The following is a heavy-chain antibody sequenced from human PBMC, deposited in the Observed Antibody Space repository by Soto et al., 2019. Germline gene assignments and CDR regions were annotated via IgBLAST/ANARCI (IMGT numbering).Heavy chain of an antibody. J-gene: IGHJ6*02. CDR2: IYYSGST. CDR1: GGSISSSSYY. V-gene: IGHV4-39*01. Sequence: SETLSLTCTVSGGSISSSSYYWGWIRQPPGKGLEWIGSIYYSGSTYYNPSLKSRVTISVDTSKNQFSLKLSSVTAADTAVYYCGLAVAGWRQKRYYYGMDVWGQGTTVTVSS. D-gene: IGHD6-19*01. CDR3: GLAVAGWRQKRYYYGMDV.